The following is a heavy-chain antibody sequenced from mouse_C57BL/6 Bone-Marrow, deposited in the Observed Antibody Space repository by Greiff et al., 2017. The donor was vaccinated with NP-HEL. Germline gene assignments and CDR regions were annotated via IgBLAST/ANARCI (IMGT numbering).Heavy chain of an antibody. D-gene: IGHD1-1*01. CDR1: GYTFTSYW. CDR2: IDPSDSYT. J-gene: IGHJ1*03. CDR3: ARDFYYYGSSPYWYFDV. Sequence: QVQLQQPGAELVKPGASVKLSCKASGYTFTSYWMQWVKQRPGQGLEWIGEIDPSDSYTNYNQKFKGKATLTVDTSSSTAYMQLSSLTSEDSAFYYCARDFYYYGSSPYWYFDVWGTGTTVTVSS. V-gene: IGHV1-50*01.